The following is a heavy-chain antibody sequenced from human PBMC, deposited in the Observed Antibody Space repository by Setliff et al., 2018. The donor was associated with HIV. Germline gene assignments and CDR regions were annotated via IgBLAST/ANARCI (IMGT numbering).Heavy chain of an antibody. D-gene: IGHD3-10*01. J-gene: IGHJ2*01. CDR3: ARGREGSGGKFWYFDL. Sequence: GESLRLSCAASGFTFSTFWMSWVRQAPGKGLEWVANIKEEESEKYYVDSVKGRFNISRDNSKKSLYLQMNSLRTEDTAVYFCARGREGSGGKFWYFDLWGRGTLVTVSS. V-gene: IGHV3-7*01. CDR1: GFTFSTFW. CDR2: IKEEESEK.